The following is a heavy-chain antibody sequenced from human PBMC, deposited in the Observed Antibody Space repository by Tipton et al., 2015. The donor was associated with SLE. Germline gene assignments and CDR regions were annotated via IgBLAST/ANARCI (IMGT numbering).Heavy chain of an antibody. CDR3: ACQYSSSYNWFDS. Sequence: TLSLTCTVSGGSLNNHFCSWIRQSAGKGLEWIGRVSPSGGTNYNPSLKSRVTISVDTSKNQFSLKLSSVTAADTAVYYCACQYSSSYNWFDSWGQGTLVTVSS. V-gene: IGHV4-4*07. J-gene: IGHJ5*01. D-gene: IGHD6-6*01. CDR2: VSPSGGT. CDR1: GGSLNNHF.